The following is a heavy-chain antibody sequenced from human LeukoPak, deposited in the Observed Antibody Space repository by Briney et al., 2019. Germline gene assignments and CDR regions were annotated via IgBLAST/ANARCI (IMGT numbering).Heavy chain of an antibody. D-gene: IGHD3-10*01. Sequence: SETLSLTCTVSGGSISSSSCDWGWIRQPPGKGLEWIGSIYYSGSTYYNPSLKSRVAISVDTSKNQFSLKLSSVTAADTAVYYCAREEEGDYYGSGSYSDYWGQGTLVTVSS. J-gene: IGHJ4*02. CDR3: AREEEGDYYGSGSYSDY. CDR2: IYYSGST. CDR1: GGSISSSSCD. V-gene: IGHV4-39*02.